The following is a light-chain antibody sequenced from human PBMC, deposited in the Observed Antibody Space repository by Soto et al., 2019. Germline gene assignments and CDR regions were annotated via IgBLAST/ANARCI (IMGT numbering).Light chain of an antibody. CDR1: RSDIGGYNY. V-gene: IGLV2-8*01. Sequence: QSALTQPPSASGSLGQSVTISCTGTRSDIGGYNYVSWYLQYPGKAPKLMIYEVNKGPSGVPDRFSGSKSGNTASLTVSGLQAEDEADYYCSSYAVNNKVVFGGGTKVTVL. J-gene: IGLJ2*01. CDR3: SSYAVNNKVV. CDR2: EVN.